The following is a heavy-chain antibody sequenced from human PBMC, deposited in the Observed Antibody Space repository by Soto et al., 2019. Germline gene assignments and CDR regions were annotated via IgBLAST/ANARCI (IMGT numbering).Heavy chain of an antibody. D-gene: IGHD2-2*03. J-gene: IGHJ6*02. CDR3: ARLYGYCISTNCHGYYGMDV. CDR2: IYYSGTT. V-gene: IGHV4-39*01. Sequence: SETLSLTCTLSGGSISNNIYYWGWIRQPPGKGLEWIGSIYYSGTTYYNPSLQTRVTISVDTSKNEFSLRQTSVTAADTAVYYCARLYGYCISTNCHGYYGMDVWGQGTTVSVSS. CDR1: GGSISNNIYY.